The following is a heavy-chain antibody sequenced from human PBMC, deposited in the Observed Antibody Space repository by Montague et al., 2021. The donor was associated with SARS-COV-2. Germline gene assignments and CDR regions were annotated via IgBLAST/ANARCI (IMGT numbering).Heavy chain of an antibody. CDR2: IYYGGST. CDR1: GGSISSYY. J-gene: IGHJ4*02. CDR3: ARVFPRWLQFDPYFDY. D-gene: IGHD5-24*01. V-gene: IGHV4-59*01. Sequence: SETLSLTCTVSGGSISSYYCCWIRQPPGEGLEWIGYIYYGGSTNXNPPLKSRVTISVDTSKNQFSLKLSSVTAADTAVYYCARVFPRWLQFDPYFDYWGQGTLVTVSS.